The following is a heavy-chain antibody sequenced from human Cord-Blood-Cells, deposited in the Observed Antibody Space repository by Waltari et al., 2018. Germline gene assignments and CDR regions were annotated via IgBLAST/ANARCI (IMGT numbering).Heavy chain of an antibody. D-gene: IGHD3-10*01. CDR2: INPNSGGT. V-gene: IGHV1-2*02. CDR1: GYTFTGYY. J-gene: IGHJ6*03. Sequence: QVQLVQSGAEVKKPGASVKVSCKASGYTFTGYYMHWGRQAPGQGLEWMGWINPNSGGTNYAQKFQGRVTMTRDTSISTAYMELSRLRSDDTAVYYCARVPLLWFGELSPYYYYYMDVWGKGTTVTVSS. CDR3: ARVPLLWFGELSPYYYYYMDV.